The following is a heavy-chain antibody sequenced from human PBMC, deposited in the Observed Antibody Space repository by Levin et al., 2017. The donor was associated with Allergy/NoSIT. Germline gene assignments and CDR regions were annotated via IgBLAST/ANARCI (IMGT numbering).Heavy chain of an antibody. V-gene: IGHV3-7*03. J-gene: IGHJ5*02. CDR1: GFSFSSSW. CDR3: ARDVTMGGEA. D-gene: IGHD3-10*01. CDR2: INEDGSAK. Sequence: PGGSLRLSCVVSGFSFSSSWMSWVRQAPGKGLEWVANINEDGSAKYYVDSVKGRFTVSRDNAENSLYLHMDDLRAEDTALYYCARDVTMGGEAWGQGTLVTVSS.